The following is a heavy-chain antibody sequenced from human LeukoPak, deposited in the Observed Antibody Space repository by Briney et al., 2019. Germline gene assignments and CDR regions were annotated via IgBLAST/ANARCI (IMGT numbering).Heavy chain of an antibody. J-gene: IGHJ4*02. D-gene: IGHD6-6*01. CDR1: GFTFSDYY. CDR2: ISSSGSTI. CDR3: ARLSSSSTLDY. Sequence: RGGSLRLSCAAPGFTFSDYYMSWIRQAPGKGLEWVSYISSSGSTICYADSLKGRFTISRDNAKNSLYLQMNSLRAEDTAVHYCARLSSSSTLDYWGQGTLVTVSS. V-gene: IGHV3-11*01.